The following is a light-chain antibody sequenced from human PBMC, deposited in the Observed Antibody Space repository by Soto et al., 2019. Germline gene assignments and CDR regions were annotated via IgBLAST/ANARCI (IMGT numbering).Light chain of an antibody. Sequence: EIVMTQSPATLSVSPGERVTLSCRASQSLSSNLAWYQQKPCQAPRLLIYGASTRATDIPARFSGSGSGTEFTLTISSLQSEDFAVYFCHQYNNWPLAFGQGTRLEI. CDR2: GAS. V-gene: IGKV3-15*01. CDR1: QSLSSN. CDR3: HQYNNWPLA. J-gene: IGKJ5*01.